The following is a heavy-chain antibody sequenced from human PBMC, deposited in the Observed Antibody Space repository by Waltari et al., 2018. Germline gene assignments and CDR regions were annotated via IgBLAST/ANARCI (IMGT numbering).Heavy chain of an antibody. J-gene: IGHJ4*02. D-gene: IGHD4-17*01. CDR2: IWYDGSNK. CDR3: ARDALDYGDYPTTMDY. Sequence: QVQLVESGGGVVQPGRSLRLSCAASGFTFSSYGMQWVRPAPGKGLEWVAVIWYDGSNKYYADSVKGRFTISRDNSKNTLYLQMNSLRAEDTAVYYCARDALDYGDYPTTMDYWGQGTLVTVSS. CDR1: GFTFSSYG. V-gene: IGHV3-33*01.